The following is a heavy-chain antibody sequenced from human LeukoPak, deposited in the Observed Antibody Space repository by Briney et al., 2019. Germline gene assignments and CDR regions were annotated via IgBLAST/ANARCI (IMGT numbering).Heavy chain of an antibody. D-gene: IGHD3-16*01. CDR2: INHSGST. CDR3: ARGRGGPYYFDY. V-gene: IGHV4-34*01. Sequence: SETLSLTCAVYGGSFSGYYWSWIRQPPGKGLEWIGEINHSGSTNYNPSLKSRVTISVDTSKNQFSLKLSSVTAADTAVYYCARGRGGPYYFDYWGQGTLATVSS. J-gene: IGHJ4*02. CDR1: GGSFSGYY.